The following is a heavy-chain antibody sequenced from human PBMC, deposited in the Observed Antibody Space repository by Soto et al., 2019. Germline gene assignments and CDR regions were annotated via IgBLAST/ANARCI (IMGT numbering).Heavy chain of an antibody. CDR1: GYSFSTYW. CDR2: IDPSDSYT. CDR3: TRLFEYGSKSFSDDQENRSYLYAMDV. D-gene: IGHD3-10*01. V-gene: IGHV5-10-1*01. Sequence: GESLKISCKGSGYSFSTYWINWVRQMPGKGLEWMGRIDPSDSYTDYGPSFQGHATISADKSLSAAYLQWSSLKASDTAMYYCTRLFEYGSKSFSDDQENRSYLYAMDVWGQGTTVTVSS. J-gene: IGHJ6*02.